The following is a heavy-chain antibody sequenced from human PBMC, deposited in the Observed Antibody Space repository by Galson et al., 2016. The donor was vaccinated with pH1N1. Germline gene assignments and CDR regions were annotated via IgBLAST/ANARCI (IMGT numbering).Heavy chain of an antibody. CDR3: IRDLGRLRDF. Sequence: VSCKASGYTFTKEYIHWVRQAPGQGLEWMGVIDPSNGGTTFAQKFQGLVTMTRDTSTSTVYMEVSGLKSDDTAVYYCIRDLGRLRDFWGQGTLVTVSS. CDR1: GYTFTKEY. V-gene: IGHV1-46*03. D-gene: IGHD7-27*01. J-gene: IGHJ4*02. CDR2: IDPSNGGT.